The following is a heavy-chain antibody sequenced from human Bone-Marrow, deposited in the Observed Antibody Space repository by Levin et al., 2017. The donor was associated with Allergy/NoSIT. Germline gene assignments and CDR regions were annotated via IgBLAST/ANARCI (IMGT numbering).Heavy chain of an antibody. Sequence: KISCKASGGTFSSFGVSWVRQAPGQGLEWMGRIVPILGVPNLAQKFQGRVTMTADISTTTTYLELTSLRAEDTAVYFCAKGGVDHGDPMMDSWGQGTLVIVSS. CDR3: AKGGVDHGDPMMDS. J-gene: IGHJ4*02. CDR2: IVPILGVP. D-gene: IGHD4-17*01. CDR1: GGTFSSFG. V-gene: IGHV1-69*04.